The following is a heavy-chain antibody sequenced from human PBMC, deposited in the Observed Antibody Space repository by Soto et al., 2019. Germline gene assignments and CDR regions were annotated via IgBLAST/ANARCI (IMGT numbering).Heavy chain of an antibody. CDR3: AKDQDIWNYYYMDV. J-gene: IGHJ6*03. CDR1: GFTFSSYG. D-gene: IGHD2-15*01. CDR2: ISYDGSNK. V-gene: IGHV3-30*18. Sequence: QVQLVESGGGVVQPGRSLRLSCAASGFTFSSYGMHWVRQAPGKGLEWGAVISYDGSNKYYADSVKGRFTISRDNSKNTLYLQMNSLRAEDTAVYYCAKDQDIWNYYYMDVWGKGTTVTVSS.